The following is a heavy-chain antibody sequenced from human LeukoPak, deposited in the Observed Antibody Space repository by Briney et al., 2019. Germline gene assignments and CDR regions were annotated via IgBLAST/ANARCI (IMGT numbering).Heavy chain of an antibody. D-gene: IGHD3-16*01. CDR3: ARGSTTFSLIENWFDP. V-gene: IGHV6-1*01. CDR1: GDSVSSNSAA. CDR2: TYYRSKWYN. J-gene: IGHJ5*02. Sequence: SQTLSLTCAISGDSVSSNSAAWNWIRQSPSRGPEWLGRTYYRSKWYNDYAVSVKSRITINPDTSKNQFSLQLNSVTPEDTAVYYCARGSTTFSLIENWFDPWGQGTLVTVSS.